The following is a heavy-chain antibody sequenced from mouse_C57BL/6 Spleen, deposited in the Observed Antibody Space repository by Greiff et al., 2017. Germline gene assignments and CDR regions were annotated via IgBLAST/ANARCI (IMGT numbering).Heavy chain of an antibody. J-gene: IGHJ4*01. V-gene: IGHV5-17*01. Sequence: DVKLVESGGGLVKPGGSLKLSCAASGFTFSDYGMHWVRQAPEKGLEWVAYISSGSSTIYYADTVKGRFTISRDNAKNTLFLKMNSLRSEDTARYYCAREGYYGTYAMDYWGQGTSVTVSS. CDR3: AREGYYGTYAMDY. CDR2: ISSGSSTI. D-gene: IGHD1-1*01. CDR1: GFTFSDYG.